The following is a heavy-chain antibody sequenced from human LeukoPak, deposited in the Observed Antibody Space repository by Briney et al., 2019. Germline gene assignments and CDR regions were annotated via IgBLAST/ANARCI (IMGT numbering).Heavy chain of an antibody. D-gene: IGHD6-13*01. CDR1: GGSISSSNW. J-gene: IGHJ6*03. CDR3: ASRSSSWLRGYYYMDV. Sequence: SSETLSLTCAVSGGSISSSNWWSWVRQLPGKGLEWIGEIYHSGSTNYNPSLKSRVTISVDKSKNQFSLKLSSVTAADTAVYYCASRSSSWLRGYYYMDVWGKGTTVTVSS. V-gene: IGHV4-4*02. CDR2: IYHSGST.